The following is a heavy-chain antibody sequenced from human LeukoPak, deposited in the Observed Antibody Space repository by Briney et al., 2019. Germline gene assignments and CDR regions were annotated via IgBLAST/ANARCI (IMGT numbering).Heavy chain of an antibody. CDR3: ARHRRDGYNYVFDY. J-gene: IGHJ4*02. CDR1: GGSIGSYY. CDR2: IYYSGST. V-gene: IGHV4-59*01. Sequence: SETLSLTCTVSGGSIGSYYWSWIRQPPGKGLEWIGYIYYSGSTNYNPSLKSRVTISVDTSKNQFSLKLSSVTAADTAVYYCARHRRDGYNYVFDYWGQGTLVTVSS. D-gene: IGHD5-24*01.